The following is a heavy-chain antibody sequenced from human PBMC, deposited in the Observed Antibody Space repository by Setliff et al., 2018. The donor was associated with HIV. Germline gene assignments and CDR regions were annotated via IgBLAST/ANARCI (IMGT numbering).Heavy chain of an antibody. D-gene: IGHD1-1*01. V-gene: IGHV4-61*09. CDR1: GDSISSGGYY. Sequence: LSLTCKVSGDSISSGGYYWTWIRKPAGKGLEWIGHIYTSGNTNYNPSLKSRVSISVATSKNQFFLTLTSVTAADSAVYYCARLGEHDTGDLDVWGKGTTVTVPQ. CDR2: IYTSGNT. CDR3: ARLGEHDTGDLDV. J-gene: IGHJ6*04.